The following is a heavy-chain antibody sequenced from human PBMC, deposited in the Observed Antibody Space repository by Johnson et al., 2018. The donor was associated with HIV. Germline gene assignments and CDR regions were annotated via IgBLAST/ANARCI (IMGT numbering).Heavy chain of an antibody. J-gene: IGHJ3*02. V-gene: IGHV3-66*01. CDR2: IYSGGST. CDR3: ARAPQTYNWNYMMAFDM. CDR1: GFTVSSNY. Sequence: VQLVQSGGGLVQPGGSLRLSCAASGFTVSSNYMSWVRQAPGKGLEWVSVIYSGGSTYYADSVKGRFTISRDNSKNTLDLQMNRLRAEDTAVYYCARAPQTYNWNYMMAFDMWGQGTMVTVSP. D-gene: IGHD1-7*01.